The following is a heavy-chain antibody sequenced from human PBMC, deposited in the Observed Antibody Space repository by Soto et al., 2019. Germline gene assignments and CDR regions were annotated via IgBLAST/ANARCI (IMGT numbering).Heavy chain of an antibody. J-gene: IGHJ4*02. CDR1: GYSFTNYY. Sequence: QVQLVQSGAEVKKPGASVQISCKASGYSFTNYYMHWVRQAPGQGLEWMGSINPGGGSTNYAQEFQGRVTMTRDTSTSTVYLELSSLRSDDTALYYWARESKTVVAAPPDCWGQGTLLTVSS. CDR3: ARESKTVVAAPPDC. D-gene: IGHD2-15*01. V-gene: IGHV1-46*01. CDR2: INPGGGST.